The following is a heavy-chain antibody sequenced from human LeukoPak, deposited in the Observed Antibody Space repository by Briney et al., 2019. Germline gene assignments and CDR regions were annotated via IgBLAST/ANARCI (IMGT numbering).Heavy chain of an antibody. CDR3: ARGRCSGGSCYSGRYFDY. CDR1: GGSFCGYY. Sequence: SETLSLTCAVYGGSFCGYYWSWIRQPPGKGLEWIGEINHSGSTNYNPSLKSRVTISVDTSKNQFSLKLSSVTAADTAVYYCARGRCSGGSCYSGRYFDYWGQGTLVTVSS. CDR2: INHSGST. V-gene: IGHV4-34*01. J-gene: IGHJ4*02. D-gene: IGHD2-15*01.